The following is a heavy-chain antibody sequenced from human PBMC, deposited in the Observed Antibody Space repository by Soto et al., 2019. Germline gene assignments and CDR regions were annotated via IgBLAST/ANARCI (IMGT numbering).Heavy chain of an antibody. V-gene: IGHV4-39*01. CDR3: ARHFVAVVIKGWGY. CDR1: GGSIDRSSYY. Sequence: SETLSLTCNVAGGSIDRSSYYWDWIRQPPGKGLEWIGTTYYNGNAYYNPSLKSRVSMSVDTSKNQFSLRLVSVTAADTAVYYCARHFVAVVIKGWGYWGQGTLVTVSS. J-gene: IGHJ4*02. CDR2: TYYNGNA. D-gene: IGHD3-10*01.